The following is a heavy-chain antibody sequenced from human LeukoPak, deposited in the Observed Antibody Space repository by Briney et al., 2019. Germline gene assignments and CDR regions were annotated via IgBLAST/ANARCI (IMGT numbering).Heavy chain of an antibody. Sequence: MSSETLSLTCAVYGGSFSSYYWSWIRQPPGKGLEWIGEINHSGSTNYNPSLKSRVTISVDTSKNQFSLKLSSVTAADTAVYYCARGSTVSSGYPYYYYMDVWGKGTTVTVSS. J-gene: IGHJ6*03. D-gene: IGHD3-22*01. CDR1: GGSFSSYY. CDR3: ARGSTVSSGYPYYYYMDV. CDR2: INHSGST. V-gene: IGHV4-34*01.